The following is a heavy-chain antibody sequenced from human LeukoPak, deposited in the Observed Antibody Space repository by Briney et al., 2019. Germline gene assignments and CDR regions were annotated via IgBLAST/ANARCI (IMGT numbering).Heavy chain of an antibody. D-gene: IGHD1-1*01. CDR3: ARDDWNGAFDI. J-gene: IGHJ3*02. Sequence: AGSLTLSCACSGFTFSNYDMHWVRQATGKGLEWVTGINTAGDPYYPGSVKGRFTISRENAKNSLYLQMNSLREGDTAVYYCARDDWNGAFDIWGRGTMVTVSS. CDR2: INTAGDP. V-gene: IGHV3-13*05. CDR1: GFTFSNYD.